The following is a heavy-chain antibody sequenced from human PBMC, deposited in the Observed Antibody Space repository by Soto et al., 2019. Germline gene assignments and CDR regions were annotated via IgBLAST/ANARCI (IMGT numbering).Heavy chain of an antibody. CDR1: GFTFSSYS. Sequence: PGGSRRLSCAASGFTFSSYSMNWVRQAPGKGLEWVSSISSSSSYIYYADSVKGRFTISRDNAKNSLYLQMNSLRAEDTAVYYCARGYHYYDSSGYDKWDAFDIWGQGTMVTVSS. CDR2: ISSSSSYI. CDR3: ARGYHYYDSSGYDKWDAFDI. D-gene: IGHD3-22*01. J-gene: IGHJ3*02. V-gene: IGHV3-21*01.